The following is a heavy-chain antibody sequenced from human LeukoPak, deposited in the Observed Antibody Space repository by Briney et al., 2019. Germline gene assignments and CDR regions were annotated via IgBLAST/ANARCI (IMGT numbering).Heavy chain of an antibody. D-gene: IGHD5-18*01. Sequence: SETLSLTCTVSGGSISSYYWSWIRQPPGKGLEWIGYIYYSGSTNYNPSRKSRVTISVDTSKNQFSLKLSSVTAADTAVYYCARHNTAMVTDWDYWGQGTLVTVSS. CDR1: GGSISSYY. J-gene: IGHJ4*02. CDR2: IYYSGST. CDR3: ARHNTAMVTDWDY. V-gene: IGHV4-59*08.